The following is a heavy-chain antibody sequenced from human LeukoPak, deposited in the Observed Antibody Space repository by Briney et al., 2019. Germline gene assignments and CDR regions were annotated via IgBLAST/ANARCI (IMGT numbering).Heavy chain of an antibody. V-gene: IGHV1-69*05. CDR3: ATNPKVATIPT. J-gene: IGHJ5*02. D-gene: IGHD5-12*01. CDR1: GGTFSSYA. CDR2: IIPIFGTA. Sequence: SVKVSCKASGGTFSSYATSWVRQAPGQGLEWMGGIIPIFGTANYAQKFQGRVTITTDESTSTAYMELSSLRSEDTAVYYCATNPKVATIPTWGQGTLVTVSS.